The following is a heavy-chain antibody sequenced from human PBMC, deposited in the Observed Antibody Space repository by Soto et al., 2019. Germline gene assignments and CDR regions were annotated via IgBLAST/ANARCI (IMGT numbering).Heavy chain of an antibody. V-gene: IGHV3-9*01. CDR2: ISWNSGSI. J-gene: IGHJ6*03. CDR3: AKDYSIAAAGTGYYYYYMDV. D-gene: IGHD6-13*01. CDR1: GFTFDDYA. Sequence: GGSLRLSCAASGFTFDDYAMHWVRQAPGKGLEWVSGISWNSGSIGYADSVKGRFTISRDNAKNSLYLQMNSLRAEDTALYYCAKDYSIAAAGTGYYYYYMDVWGKGTTVTVSS.